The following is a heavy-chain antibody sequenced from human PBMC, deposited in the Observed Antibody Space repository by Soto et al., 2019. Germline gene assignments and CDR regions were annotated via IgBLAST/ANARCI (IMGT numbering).Heavy chain of an antibody. D-gene: IGHD2-2*01. CDR2: VYYSGSS. J-gene: IGHJ5*02. Sequence: SETLSLTCTVSGDSISGGASFWRWIRQPPGKGLEWIANVYYSGSSYYNPSLKSRLTISVDTTKNQFSLQLKSMTAADTAVYYCAKLSCTSSTCYFPGWFDPWGQGTLVTVSS. V-gene: IGHV4-31*03. CDR3: AKLSCTSSTCYFPGWFDP. CDR1: GDSISGGASF.